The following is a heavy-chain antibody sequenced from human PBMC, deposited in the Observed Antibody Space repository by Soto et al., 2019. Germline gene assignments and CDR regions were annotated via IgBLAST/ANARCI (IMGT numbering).Heavy chain of an antibody. D-gene: IGHD1-1*01. Sequence: GESLKISCKGSGYSFTSYWISWVRQMPGKGLEWMGRIDPSDSYTKYSPSFQGHVTISADKSISTAYLQWSSLKASDTAMYYCASNTNPNYYCGTDVWGQGTTVTVSS. J-gene: IGHJ6*02. CDR3: ASNTNPNYYCGTDV. V-gene: IGHV5-10-1*01. CDR2: IDPSDSYT. CDR1: GYSFTSYW.